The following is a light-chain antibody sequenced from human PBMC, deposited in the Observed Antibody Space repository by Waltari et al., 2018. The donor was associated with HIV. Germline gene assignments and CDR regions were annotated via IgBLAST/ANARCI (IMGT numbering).Light chain of an antibody. CDR1: QAIGTY. Sequence: DIQLTQSPSFLSASVGDRVTITCRASQAIGTYLAWYQQKPGRAPSLLIYSASTLQGGVPSRFSGGGSGTEFTLTISSLQPEDFASYYCQQLNSFPTFGQGTRLEFK. J-gene: IGKJ5*01. V-gene: IGKV1-9*01. CDR2: SAS. CDR3: QQLNSFPT.